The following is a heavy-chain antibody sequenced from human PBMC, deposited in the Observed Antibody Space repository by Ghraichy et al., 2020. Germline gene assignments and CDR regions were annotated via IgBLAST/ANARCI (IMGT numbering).Heavy chain of an antibody. CDR3: ARREIVVVPGVIGSYDAFDI. CDR2: LYSSGST. D-gene: IGHD2-2*02. CDR1: GGSISSNF. V-gene: IGHV4-4*08. J-gene: IGHJ3*02. Sequence: SETLTLTCTVSGGSISSNFWSWIRQPPGKGLEWIGNLYSSGSTNFNPSLTSRVTISVDTSKNAFSRRLNSVTADDTAVDYCARREIVVVPGVIGSYDAFDIWGQGSMVTVSS.